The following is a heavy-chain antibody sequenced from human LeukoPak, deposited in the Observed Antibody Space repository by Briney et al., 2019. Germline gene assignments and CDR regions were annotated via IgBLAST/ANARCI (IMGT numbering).Heavy chain of an antibody. CDR3: ASLRGPNGMDV. CDR1: GGSISSGDYY. V-gene: IGHV4-30-4*01. Sequence: SQTLSLTCTVSGGSISSGDYYWSWIRQLPGKGLEWIGYIYYSGSTYYNPSLKSRVTISVDTSKNQFSLKLSSVTAADTAVYYCASLRGPNGMDVWGQGTTVTVSS. D-gene: IGHD3-10*01. CDR2: IYYSGST. J-gene: IGHJ6*02.